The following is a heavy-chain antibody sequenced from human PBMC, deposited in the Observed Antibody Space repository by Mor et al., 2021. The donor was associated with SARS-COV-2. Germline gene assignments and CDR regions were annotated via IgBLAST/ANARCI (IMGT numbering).Heavy chain of an antibody. J-gene: IGHJ4*02. CDR1: SNW. Sequence: SNWWSWVRQPPGKGLEWIGEVDHNGGTRYNSSLKSRVSISIDKSENHFSLELHSVTAADPAVYYCARGNNYRVHWDQGTLVT. CDR2: VDHNGGT. V-gene: IGHV4-4*02. D-gene: IGHD3-16*02. CDR3: ARGNNYRVH.